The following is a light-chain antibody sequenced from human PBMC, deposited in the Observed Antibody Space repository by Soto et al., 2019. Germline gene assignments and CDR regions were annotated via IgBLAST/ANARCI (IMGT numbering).Light chain of an antibody. V-gene: IGKV1-12*01. CDR2: TGS. Sequence: DIQMTQSPSSVSASVGDRVSITCRASKGISRWLAWYQQKPGRAPKLLIYTGSSLQSGVPSRFRGNGLWTDFTLTISSLQPYDVATYYCQKANSFPLTFVGGTKVEIK. J-gene: IGKJ4*01. CDR1: KGISRW. CDR3: QKANSFPLT.